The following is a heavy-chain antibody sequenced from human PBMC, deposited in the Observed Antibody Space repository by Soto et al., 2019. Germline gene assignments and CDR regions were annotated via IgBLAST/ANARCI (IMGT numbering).Heavy chain of an antibody. CDR2: IYYSGST. Sequence: SETLSLTCTVSGGSISSSSYYWGWIRQPPGKGLEWIGSIYYSGSTYYNPSLKSRVTISVDTSKNQFSLKLSSVTAADTAVYYCAIQLLWFETSYDYWGQGTLVTVSS. CDR3: AIQLLWFETSYDY. D-gene: IGHD3-10*01. J-gene: IGHJ4*02. V-gene: IGHV4-39*01. CDR1: GGSISSSSYY.